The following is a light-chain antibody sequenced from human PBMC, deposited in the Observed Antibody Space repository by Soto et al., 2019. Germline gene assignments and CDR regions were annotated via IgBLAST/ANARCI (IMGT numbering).Light chain of an antibody. CDR2: AAS. Sequence: EIVLTQSPATLSLSPGERATRSCRASQSVSSSLAWYQQKPGQAPRLLIYAASNRATGIPTRFSGSGSGTDFTLTISSLEPEDFGVYYCQQRSDWPPSLTFGGGTKVYIK. CDR3: QQRSDWPPSLT. J-gene: IGKJ4*01. CDR1: QSVSSS. V-gene: IGKV3-11*01.